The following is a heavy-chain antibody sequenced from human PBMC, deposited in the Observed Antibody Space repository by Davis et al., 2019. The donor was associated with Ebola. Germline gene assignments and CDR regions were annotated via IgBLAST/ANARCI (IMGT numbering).Heavy chain of an antibody. V-gene: IGHV3-9*01. D-gene: IGHD4-17*01. CDR2: ISWNSGSI. CDR3: AKGGGDYGESQYYFDY. Sequence: PGGSLRLSCAASGFTFDDYAMHWVRQAPGKGLEWVSGISWNSGSIGYADSVKGRFTISRDSSKNTLYLQMNSLKPEDTAAYYCAKGGGDYGESQYYFDYWGQGTLVTVSS. CDR1: GFTFDDYA. J-gene: IGHJ4*02.